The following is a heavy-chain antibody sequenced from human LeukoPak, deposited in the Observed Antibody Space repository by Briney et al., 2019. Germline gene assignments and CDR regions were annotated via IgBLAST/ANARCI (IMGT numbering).Heavy chain of an antibody. Sequence: SETLSLTCTVSGASIRTGLYYWSWIRPSPGKGLEWIGYIYYSGDTYYNPSLEGRLTISVDTSKNQFSLKLSSVTAADTAVYYCARLTTVTMMFDYWGQGTLVTVSS. CDR1: GASIRTGLYY. D-gene: IGHD4-17*01. CDR3: ARLTTVTMMFDY. V-gene: IGHV4-30-4*08. CDR2: IYYSGDT. J-gene: IGHJ4*02.